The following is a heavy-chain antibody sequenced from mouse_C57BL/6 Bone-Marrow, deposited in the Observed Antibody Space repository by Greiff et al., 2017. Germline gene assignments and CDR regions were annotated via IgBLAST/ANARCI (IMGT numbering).Heavy chain of an antibody. D-gene: IGHD1-1*01. CDR1: GYSITSGYD. V-gene: IGHV3-1*01. CDR2: ISYSGST. Sequence: EVKLQESGPGMVKPSQSLSLTCTVTGYSITSGYDWHWIRHFPGNKLEWMGYISYSGSTNYNPSLKSRISITHDTSKNHFFLKLNSVTTEDTATYYCARDHYYGSSHWYFDVWGTGTTVTVSS. J-gene: IGHJ1*03. CDR3: ARDHYYGSSHWYFDV.